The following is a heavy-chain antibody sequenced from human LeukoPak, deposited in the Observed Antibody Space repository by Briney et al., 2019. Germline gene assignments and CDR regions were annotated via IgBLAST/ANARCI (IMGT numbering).Heavy chain of an antibody. CDR3: AREESSAGTTSPFDY. V-gene: IGHV1-18*04. J-gene: IGHJ4*02. CDR1: GYTFTDYY. CDR2: ISAYNGNT. D-gene: IGHD1-1*01. Sequence: ASVKVSCKASGYTFTDYYMHWLRQAPGQGLEWMGWISAYNGNTNYAQKLQGRVTMTTDTSTSTAYMELRSLRSDDTAVYYCAREESSAGTTSPFDYWGQGTLVTVSS.